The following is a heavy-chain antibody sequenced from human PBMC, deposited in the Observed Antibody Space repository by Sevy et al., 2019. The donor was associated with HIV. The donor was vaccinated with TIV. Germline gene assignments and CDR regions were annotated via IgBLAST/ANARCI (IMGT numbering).Heavy chain of an antibody. Sequence: ASVKVSCEASGYTFTSYDINWVRQATGQGLEWMGWMSPNSGATGFAQKFQGRVTLTRNTSISTAYMEVSSLRSEDTAVDYCAGGGNGDFWSYEYYYYGMDVWGQGTTVTVSS. CDR1: GYTFTSYD. D-gene: IGHD3-3*01. CDR2: MSPNSGAT. J-gene: IGHJ6*02. V-gene: IGHV1-8*01. CDR3: AGGGNGDFWSYEYYYYGMDV.